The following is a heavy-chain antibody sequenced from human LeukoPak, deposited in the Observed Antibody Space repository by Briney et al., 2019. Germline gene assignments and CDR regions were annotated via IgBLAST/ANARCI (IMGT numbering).Heavy chain of an antibody. CDR2: IKQDGSEK. V-gene: IGHV3-7*01. CDR1: GITLSNYG. D-gene: IGHD2-2*02. J-gene: IGHJ6*03. Sequence: GGSLRLSCAVSGITLSNYGMTWVHQAPGKGLEWVANIKQDGSEKYYVDSVKGRFTISRDNAKNSLYLQMNSLRAEDTAVYYCARGSRYCSSTSCYNYYYYYMDVWGKGTTVTVSS. CDR3: ARGSRYCSSTSCYNYYYYYMDV.